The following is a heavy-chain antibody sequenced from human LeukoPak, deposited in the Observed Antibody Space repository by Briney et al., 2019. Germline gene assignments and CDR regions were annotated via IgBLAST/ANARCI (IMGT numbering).Heavy chain of an antibody. V-gene: IGHV3-23*01. CDR2: ISGSGGST. Sequence: GESLRLSCAASGFTFSSYAMSWVRQAPGKGLEWVSAISGSGGSTFYADSVKGRFTISRDNSKNTLYLQMNSLRAEDTAVYYCAKGALYYYDSSGYYHDYWGQGTLVTVSS. J-gene: IGHJ4*02. CDR1: GFTFSSYA. CDR3: AKGALYYYDSSGYYHDY. D-gene: IGHD3-22*01.